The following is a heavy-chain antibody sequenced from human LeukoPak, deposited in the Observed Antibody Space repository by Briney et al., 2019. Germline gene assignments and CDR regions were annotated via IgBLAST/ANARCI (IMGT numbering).Heavy chain of an antibody. V-gene: IGHV1-2*02. CDR3: ASDALSTMIVAN. J-gene: IGHJ4*02. CDR2: VNPNSGGT. CDR1: GYTCTGYY. Sequence: ASVKVSCKASGYTCTGYYMHWVRQAPGQGLEWMGWVNPNSGGTNYAQKFQGRVTMTRDTSISTAYMELSRLRSDDTAVYYCASDALSTMIVANWGQGTLVTVSS. D-gene: IGHD3-22*01.